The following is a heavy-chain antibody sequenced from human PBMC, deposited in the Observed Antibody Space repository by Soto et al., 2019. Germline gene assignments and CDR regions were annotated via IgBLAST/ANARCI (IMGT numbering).Heavy chain of an antibody. CDR1: GYTFNNYA. D-gene: IGHD1-1*01. CDR2: INAANGNT. Sequence: QVQLVQSGGEVKKPGASVKVSCTASGYTFNNYAIHWVRQAPGQRLEWMGWINAANGNTKYSQKFQGRVTITRDTSASTAYMELSSLRPEVTAVYYCTRDEAGYTKRGAVDYWGQGTPVTVSS. J-gene: IGHJ4*02. CDR3: TRDEAGYTKRGAVDY. V-gene: IGHV1-3*01.